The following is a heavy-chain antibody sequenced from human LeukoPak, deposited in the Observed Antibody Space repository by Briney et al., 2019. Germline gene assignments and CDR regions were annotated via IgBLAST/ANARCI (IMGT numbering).Heavy chain of an antibody. D-gene: IGHD3-10*01. CDR2: ISGSGGST. CDR3: AKAGQWIGTTRYYFDH. Sequence: GGSLRLSCAASRFTFSSYAMSWVRQAPGKGLEWVSGISGSGGSTYYADSVKGRFTISRDNSKNTLYLQMNSLRAEDTAVYYCAKAGQWIGTTRYYFDHWGQGTLVTVSS. CDR1: RFTFSSYA. J-gene: IGHJ4*02. V-gene: IGHV3-23*01.